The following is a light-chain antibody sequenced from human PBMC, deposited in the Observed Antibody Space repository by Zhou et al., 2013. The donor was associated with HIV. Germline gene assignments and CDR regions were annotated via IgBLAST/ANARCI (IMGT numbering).Light chain of an antibody. CDR1: QRLKFSD. V-gene: IGKV3-20*01. CDR2: SAS. J-gene: IGKJ4*01. CDR3: QLYGTSPR. Sequence: IVLTQSPGTLSLSPGMKATLSCKTNQRLKFSDLAWYQQKPGRAPRLLIYSASRRATGIPDRFSGSGSGTDFTLTISRLQPEDFAVFYCQLYGTSPRFGGGTKVEIK.